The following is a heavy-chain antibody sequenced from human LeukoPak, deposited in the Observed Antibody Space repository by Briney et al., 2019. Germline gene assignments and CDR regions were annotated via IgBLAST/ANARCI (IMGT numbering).Heavy chain of an antibody. CDR1: GYTSSGYY. D-gene: IGHD3-3*01. V-gene: IGHV1-2*02. Sequence: RASVKVSCKASGYTSSGYYMHWVRQAPGQGLEWMGWINPNSGGTYYAQKFQGRVTMTRDTSISTAYMELSRLRSDDTAVYYCARARGVRFLRASYYMDVWGKGTTVTVSS. CDR2: INPNSGGT. J-gene: IGHJ6*03. CDR3: ARARGVRFLRASYYMDV.